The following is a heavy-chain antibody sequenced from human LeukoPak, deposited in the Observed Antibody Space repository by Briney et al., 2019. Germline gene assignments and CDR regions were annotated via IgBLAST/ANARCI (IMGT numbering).Heavy chain of an antibody. V-gene: IGHV3-48*04. J-gene: IGHJ6*04. Sequence: GGSLRLSCAASGFTFSSYSMNWVRQAPGKGLEWVSYISSSSSTIYYADSVKGRFTISRDNAKNSLYLQMNSLRAEDTAVYYCATRKAVVAATAKAFDIWGKGTTVTISS. CDR3: ATRKAVVAATAKAFDI. CDR1: GFTFSSYS. D-gene: IGHD2-15*01. CDR2: ISSSSSTI.